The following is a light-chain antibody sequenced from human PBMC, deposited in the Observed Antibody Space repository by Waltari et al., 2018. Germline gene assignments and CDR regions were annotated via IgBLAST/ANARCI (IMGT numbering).Light chain of an antibody. V-gene: IGLV3-19*01. CDR3: NSRDSSAHWV. CDR2: GKN. J-gene: IGLJ3*02. CDR1: SLRSYY. Sequence: SSELTQDPAVSVALGQTVRITCQGDSLRSYYASWYQQKPGQAPVLVIYGKNNRPSGIPDRFSGSSPVNTGSLTLTWAQAEDEADYYCNSRDSSAHWVFGGGTKLTVL.